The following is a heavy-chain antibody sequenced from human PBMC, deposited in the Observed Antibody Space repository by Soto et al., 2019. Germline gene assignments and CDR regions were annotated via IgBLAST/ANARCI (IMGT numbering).Heavy chain of an antibody. CDR2: IWYDGDKR. CDR1: GLIFSNYG. J-gene: IGHJ4*02. V-gene: IGHV3-33*01. Sequence: GGSLRLSCAASGLIFSNYGMHWVRQAPGKGLEWVAVIWYDGDKRFYVDSVKGRFTISRDNSKNTLHLQMNSLRAEDTAVYYCARDISSLRTAQSSNYVDHWGQGTLVTVSS. CDR3: ARDISSLRTAQSSNYVDH. D-gene: IGHD2-21*02.